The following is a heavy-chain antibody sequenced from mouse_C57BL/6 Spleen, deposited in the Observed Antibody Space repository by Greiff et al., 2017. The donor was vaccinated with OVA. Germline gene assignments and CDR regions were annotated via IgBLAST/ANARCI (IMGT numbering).Heavy chain of an antibody. D-gene: IGHD2-5*01. Sequence: QVQLQQSGPELVKPGASVKISCKASGYAFSSSWMNWVKQRPGKGLEWIGRIYPGDGDTNYNGKFKGKATLTADKSSSTAYMQLSSLTSEDSAVYFCARDGYSNPAWFAYWGQGTLVTVSA. V-gene: IGHV1-82*01. CDR3: ARDGYSNPAWFAY. CDR2: IYPGDGDT. J-gene: IGHJ3*01. CDR1: GYAFSSSW.